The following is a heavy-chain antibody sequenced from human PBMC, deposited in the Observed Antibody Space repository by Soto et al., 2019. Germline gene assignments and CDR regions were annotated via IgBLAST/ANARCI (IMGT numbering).Heavy chain of an antibody. V-gene: IGHV5-51*01. Sequence: PGESLKISCEASGYSFNNYWIAWVRQMPGKGLEWMEIIYPADSDTRYSPSFQGQVTVSADKYINTASLQCSSLKASETAIYYCASQFHYHTGGGNYYCGLHDWGLGTTVTVSS. CDR3: ASQFHYHTGGGNYYCGLHD. J-gene: IGHJ6*02. CDR2: IYPADSDT. D-gene: IGHD2-8*02. CDR1: GYSFNNYW.